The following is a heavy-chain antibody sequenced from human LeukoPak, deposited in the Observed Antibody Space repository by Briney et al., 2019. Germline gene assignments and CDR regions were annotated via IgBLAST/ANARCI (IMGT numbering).Heavy chain of an antibody. D-gene: IGHD3-9*01. CDR1: GGSISSSSYY. V-gene: IGHV4-39*07. J-gene: IGHJ6*03. CDR2: INHSGST. CDR3: ARGRVENVLRYFDWLYYYMDV. Sequence: PSETLSLTCTVSGGSISSSSYYWSWIRQPPGKGLEWIGEINHSGSTNYNPSLKSRVTISVDTSKNQFSLKLSSVTAADTAVYYCARGRVENVLRYFDWLYYYMDVWGKGTTVTVSS.